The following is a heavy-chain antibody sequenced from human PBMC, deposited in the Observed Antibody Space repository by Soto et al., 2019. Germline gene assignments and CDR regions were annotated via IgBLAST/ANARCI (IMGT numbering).Heavy chain of an antibody. CDR3: ARGPGITGKYNWFGP. Sequence: ASVKVSCKASGYTFTSYDINWVRQATGQGLEWMGWMNPNSGNTGYAQKFQGRVTMTRNTSISTAYMELSSLRSEDTAVYYCARGPGITGKYNWFGPWGQGTLVTVSS. CDR1: GYTFTSYD. J-gene: IGHJ5*02. D-gene: IGHD1-20*01. V-gene: IGHV1-8*01. CDR2: MNPNSGNT.